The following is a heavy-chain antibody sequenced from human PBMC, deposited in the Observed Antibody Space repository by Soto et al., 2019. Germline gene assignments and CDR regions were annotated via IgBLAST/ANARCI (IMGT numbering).Heavy chain of an antibody. CDR3: ARVIYGSGIHPDY. J-gene: IGHJ4*02. D-gene: IGHD3-10*01. Sequence: SETLCLTCTVAGGSIRSGGYYWSWIRQHPGKGLEWIGYIYYSGSTYYNPSLKSRVTISVDTSKNQFSLKLSSVTAADTAGYYCARVIYGSGIHPDYWGQGTLVTVSS. CDR2: IYYSGST. CDR1: GGSIRSGGYY. V-gene: IGHV4-31*03.